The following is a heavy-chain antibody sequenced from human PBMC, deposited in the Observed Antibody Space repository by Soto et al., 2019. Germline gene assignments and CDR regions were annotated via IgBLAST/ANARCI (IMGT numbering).Heavy chain of an antibody. CDR2: IKQDGSEK. J-gene: IGHJ4*02. CDR3: ARERVEMATISWDY. Sequence: GGSLRLSCAASGFTFSSYWMSWVRQAPGKGLEWVANIKQDGSEKYYVDSVKGRFTISRDNAKNSLYLQMNSLRAEDTAVYYCARERVEMATISWDYWGQGTLVTVSS. CDR1: GFTFSSYW. D-gene: IGHD2-21*01. V-gene: IGHV3-7*05.